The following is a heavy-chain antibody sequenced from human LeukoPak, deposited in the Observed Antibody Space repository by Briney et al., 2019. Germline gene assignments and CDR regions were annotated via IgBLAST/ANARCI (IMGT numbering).Heavy chain of an antibody. Sequence: PGGSLRLSCAASGFTFSSYEMNWVRQAPGKGLEWVSYISSSGSTIYYADSVKGRFTISRDNAKNSLYLQMNSLRAEDTAVYYCAGGEAVAGNDYWGQGTLVTVSS. J-gene: IGHJ4*02. CDR2: ISSSGSTI. D-gene: IGHD6-19*01. V-gene: IGHV3-48*03. CDR3: AGGEAVAGNDY. CDR1: GFTFSSYE.